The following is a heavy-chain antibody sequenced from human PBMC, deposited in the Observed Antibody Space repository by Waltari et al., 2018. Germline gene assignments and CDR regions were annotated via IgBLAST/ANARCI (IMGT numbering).Heavy chain of an antibody. CDR3: ARGPIQEGYYYYYMDV. CDR1: GYTFTSYY. V-gene: IGHV1-46*01. CDR2: INPSGGST. Sequence: QVQLVQSGAEVKKPGASVTVSCKASGYTFTSYYMHWVRQAPGQGLEWMGIINPSGGSTSYAQKFQGRVTMTRDTSTSTVYIELSSLRSEDTAVYYCARGPIQEGYYYYYMDVWGKGTTVTISS. J-gene: IGHJ6*03.